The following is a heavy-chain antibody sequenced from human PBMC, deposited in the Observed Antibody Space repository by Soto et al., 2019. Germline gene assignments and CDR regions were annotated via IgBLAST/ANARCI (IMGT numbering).Heavy chain of an antibody. D-gene: IGHD2-8*01. Sequence: PSETLSLTCTVSGGSISSGGYYWSWIRQHPGKGLEWIGYIYYSGSTYYNPSLKSRVTISVDTSKNQFSLKLSSVTAADTAVYYCARGYCTNGVCSQRAFDIWGQGTMVTVS. J-gene: IGHJ3*02. CDR3: ARGYCTNGVCSQRAFDI. CDR1: GGSISSGGYY. CDR2: IYYSGST. V-gene: IGHV4-31*03.